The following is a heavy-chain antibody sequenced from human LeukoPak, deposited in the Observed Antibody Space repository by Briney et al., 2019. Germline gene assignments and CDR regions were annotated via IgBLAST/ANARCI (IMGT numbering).Heavy chain of an antibody. V-gene: IGHV1-69*13. J-gene: IGHJ4*02. CDR3: ARGGHYYDSSGYYLFDY. D-gene: IGHD3-22*01. CDR1: GYTFTSYD. CDR2: IIPIFGTA. Sequence: GASVKVPCKTSGYTFTSYDINWVRQAPGQGLEWMGGIIPIFGTANYAQKFQGRVTITADESTSTAYMELSSLRSEDTAVYYCARGGHYYDSSGYYLFDYWGQGTLVTVSS.